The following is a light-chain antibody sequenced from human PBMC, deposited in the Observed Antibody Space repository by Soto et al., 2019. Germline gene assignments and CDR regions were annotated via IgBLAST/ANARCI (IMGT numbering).Light chain of an antibody. Sequence: EIVMTQSPATLSVSPGERATLSCRASQSVSSNLAWYQQKPGQAPRLLIYGASTRATGIPARISGSGSGTEFTLTISSLQSEDSAVYYCQQYNNWPPYSFGQGTKLEIK. CDR3: QQYNNWPPYS. J-gene: IGKJ2*03. CDR2: GAS. CDR1: QSVSSN. V-gene: IGKV3-15*01.